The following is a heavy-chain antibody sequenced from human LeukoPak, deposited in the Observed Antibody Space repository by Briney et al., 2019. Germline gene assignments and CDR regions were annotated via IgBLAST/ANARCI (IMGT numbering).Heavy chain of an antibody. CDR3: ARGQGTVTTH. V-gene: IGHV4-34*01. D-gene: IGHD4-17*01. Sequence: SETLSLTCAVYGGSFSGYYWSWIRQPPGKGLEWIGEINHSGSTNYNPSLKSRVTISLDTSKNQFSLKLTSVTAADTAVYYCARGQGTVTTHWGQGTLVTVSS. CDR1: GGSFSGYY. CDR2: INHSGST. J-gene: IGHJ4*02.